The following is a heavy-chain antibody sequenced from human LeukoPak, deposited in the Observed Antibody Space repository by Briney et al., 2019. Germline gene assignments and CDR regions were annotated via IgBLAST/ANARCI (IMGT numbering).Heavy chain of an antibody. V-gene: IGHV1-46*01. J-gene: IGHJ4*02. Sequence: ASVKVSCKASGYTFTGYYMHWVRQAPAQGLEWMGIINTSGGSTSYAQKFQGRVNMTRDTSTCTVYMELSSLRSEDTAVYYCARGLRRDGYNHFDYWGQGTLVTVSS. CDR2: INTSGGST. D-gene: IGHD5-24*01. CDR3: ARGLRRDGYNHFDY. CDR1: GYTFTGYY.